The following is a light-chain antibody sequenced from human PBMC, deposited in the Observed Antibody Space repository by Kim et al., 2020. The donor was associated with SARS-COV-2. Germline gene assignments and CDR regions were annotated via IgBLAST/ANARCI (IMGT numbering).Light chain of an antibody. CDR2: GAS. V-gene: IGKV3-15*01. Sequence: EIVMTQSPATLSVSPGERATLSCRASQSVSSNLAWYQQKPGQAPRLLMYGASTRATGIPARFSGSGSGTEFTLIISSLQSEDFAVYYCQQYNDWLGTSGQGTKLEI. CDR3: QQYNDWLGT. J-gene: IGKJ2*01. CDR1: QSVSSN.